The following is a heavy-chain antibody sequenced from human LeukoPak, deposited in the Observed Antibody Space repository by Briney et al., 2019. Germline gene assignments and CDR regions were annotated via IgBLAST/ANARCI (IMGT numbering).Heavy chain of an antibody. D-gene: IGHD6-19*01. V-gene: IGHV1-8*01. CDR3: ARTHLAVSYMDV. CDR1: GYTVTSYD. J-gene: IGHJ6*02. Sequence: ASVKVSCKASGYTVTSYDINWVRQATGQGLEWMGWMNPNSGNTGYAQKFQGRVTMTRNTSISTAYMELSSLRSEDTAVYYCARTHLAVSYMDVWGQGTTVTVSS. CDR2: MNPNSGNT.